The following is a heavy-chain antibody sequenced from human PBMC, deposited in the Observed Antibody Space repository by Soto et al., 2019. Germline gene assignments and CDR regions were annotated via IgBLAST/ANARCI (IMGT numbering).Heavy chain of an antibody. Sequence: PSETLSLTFTVSGFSITSYFWSWIRQPPGKGLEWIGYIYYSGSTYYNPSLKSRVTISVDTSKNQFSLKLSSVTAADTAVYYCARGAADFWSGYCLDYWGQGTLVTVSS. CDR3: ARGAADFWSGYCLDY. J-gene: IGHJ4*02. V-gene: IGHV4-30-4*01. D-gene: IGHD3-3*01. CDR1: GFSITSYF. CDR2: IYYSGST.